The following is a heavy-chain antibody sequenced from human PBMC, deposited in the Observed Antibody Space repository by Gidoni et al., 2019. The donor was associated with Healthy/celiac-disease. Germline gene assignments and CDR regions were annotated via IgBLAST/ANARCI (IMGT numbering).Heavy chain of an antibody. CDR2: MNPNSNT. D-gene: IGHD3-16*02. CDR1: GYTFTSDD. J-gene: IGHJ4*02. CDR3: ARGSYYDYVWGSYRYNCFDY. Sequence: QVQLVQSGAEVKKHGASVKVSCKASGYTFTSDDINWVRQATGQGLEWMGWMNPNSNTGYAQKFQGRVTMTRNTSISTAYMELSSLRSEDTAVYYCARGSYYDYVWGSYRYNCFDYWGQGTLVTVSS. V-gene: IGHV1-8*01.